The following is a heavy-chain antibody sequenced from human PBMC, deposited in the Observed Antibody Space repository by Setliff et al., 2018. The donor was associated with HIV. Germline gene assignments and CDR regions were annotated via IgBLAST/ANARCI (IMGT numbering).Heavy chain of an antibody. J-gene: IGHJ6*03. CDR2: IHSSGST. CDR1: GGSISSYY. V-gene: IGHV4-4*09. Sequence: SETLSLTCTISGGSISSYYWSWIRQPPGKGLEWIGNIHSSGSTNYNPSLKSRVTITVDTSKNHFSLKLSSVTAADMAVYYCARGGSGGEQWLVRYYYYYYMDVWGKGTTVTVSS. D-gene: IGHD6-19*01. CDR3: ARGGSGGEQWLVRYYYYYYMDV.